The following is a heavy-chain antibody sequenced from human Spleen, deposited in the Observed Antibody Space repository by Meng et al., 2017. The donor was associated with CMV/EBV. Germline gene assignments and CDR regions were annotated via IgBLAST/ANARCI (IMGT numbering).Heavy chain of an antibody. D-gene: IGHD3-3*01. J-gene: IGHJ6*02. CDR3: ARTMYYDFWSGKQSYYYYYGMDV. V-gene: IGHV3-7*01. Sequence: GESLKISCAASGFTFSSYWMSWVRQAPGKGLEWVANIKQDGSEKYYVDSVKGRFTISRDNAKNSLYLQMNSLRAEDTAVYYCARTMYYDFWSGKQSYYYYYGMDVWGQGTTVTVSS. CDR1: GFTFSSYW. CDR2: IKQDGSEK.